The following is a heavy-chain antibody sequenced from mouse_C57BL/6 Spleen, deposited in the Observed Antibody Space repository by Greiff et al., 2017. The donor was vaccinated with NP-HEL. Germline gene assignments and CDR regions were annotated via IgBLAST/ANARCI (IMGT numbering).Heavy chain of an antibody. CDR2: INPNYGTT. J-gene: IGHJ4*01. Sequence: EVQLQESGPELVKPGASVKISCKASGYSFTDYNMNWVKQSNGKSLEWIGVINPNYGTTSYNQKFKGKATLTVDQSSSTAYMQLNSLTSEDSAVYYCARRKMATAFYAMDYWGQGTSVTVSS. CDR1: GYSFTDYN. CDR3: ARRKMATAFYAMDY. D-gene: IGHD1-2*01. V-gene: IGHV1-39*01.